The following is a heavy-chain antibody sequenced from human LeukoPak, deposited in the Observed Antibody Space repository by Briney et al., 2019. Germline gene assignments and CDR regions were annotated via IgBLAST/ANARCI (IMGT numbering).Heavy chain of an antibody. CDR3: TKASLAFGTKYFDP. CDR2: MNPKSGGT. Sequence: ASVKVSCKASGYTFTGYYVHWVRQAPGQGLEWMGWMNPKSGGTNYPQKFQGRVTMTRDTSISTAYMELRSLRSDDTAVYYCTKASLAFGTKYFDPWGQGTLVTVSS. J-gene: IGHJ5*02. CDR1: GYTFTGYY. V-gene: IGHV1-2*02. D-gene: IGHD3-10*01.